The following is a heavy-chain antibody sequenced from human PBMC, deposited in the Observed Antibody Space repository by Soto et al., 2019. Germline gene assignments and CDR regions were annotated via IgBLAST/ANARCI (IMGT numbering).Heavy chain of an antibody. J-gene: IGHJ6*02. V-gene: IGHV1-69*12. D-gene: IGHD5-12*01. CDR2: IIPIFATA. CDR1: GGTFSSYA. Sequence: QVQLVQSGAEVKKPGSSVKVSCKASGGTFSSYAISWVRQAPGQGLEWMGGIIPIFATAKYAQKFQGRVTSTADESTSTAYMELRSLRSEDTAVYYCAKGGLQFLRSPGRAMDVWGQGTTVTVSS. CDR3: AKGGLQFLRSPGRAMDV.